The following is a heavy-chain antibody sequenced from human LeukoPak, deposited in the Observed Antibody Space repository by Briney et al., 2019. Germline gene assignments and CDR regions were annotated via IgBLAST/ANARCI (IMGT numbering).Heavy chain of an antibody. CDR1: GFTFSSYE. V-gene: IGHV3-48*03. J-gene: IGHJ6*02. D-gene: IGHD3-3*01. CDR3: ARESGLYYYGMDV. CDR2: ISSSGSTI. Sequence: GRSLRLSCAASGFTFSSYEMNWVRQAPGKGLEWVSYISSSGSTIYYADSVKGRFTISRDNAKNSLYLQMNSLRAEDTAVYYCARESGLYYYGMDVWGQGTTVTVSS.